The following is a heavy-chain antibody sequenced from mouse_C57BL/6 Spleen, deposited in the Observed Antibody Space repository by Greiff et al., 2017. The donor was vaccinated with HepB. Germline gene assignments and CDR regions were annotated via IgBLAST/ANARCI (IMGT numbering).Heavy chain of an antibody. V-gene: IGHV1-81*01. Sequence: VQLQQSGAELARPGASVKLSCKASGYTFTSYGISWVKQRTGQGLEWIGEIYPRSGNTYYNEKFKGKATLTADKSSSTAYMELRSLTSGDSAVYFCAREGYDGYYVAYWGQGTLVTVSA. CDR2: IYPRSGNT. CDR1: GYTFTSYG. J-gene: IGHJ3*01. D-gene: IGHD2-3*01. CDR3: AREGYDGYYVAY.